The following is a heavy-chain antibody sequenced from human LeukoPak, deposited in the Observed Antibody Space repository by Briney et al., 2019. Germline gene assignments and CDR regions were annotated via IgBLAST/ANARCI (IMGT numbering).Heavy chain of an antibody. Sequence: SETLSLTCTVSGGSVSSGSYYWSWIRQPPGKGLEWIGYIYYSGRTNYNPSLKSRVTISVDTSKNQFSLKLSSVTAADTAVYYCAAYYYDSSGYYEPNLFDYWGQGTLVTVSS. J-gene: IGHJ4*02. CDR2: IYYSGRT. CDR3: AAYYYDSSGYYEPNLFDY. V-gene: IGHV4-61*01. CDR1: GGSVSSGSYY. D-gene: IGHD3-22*01.